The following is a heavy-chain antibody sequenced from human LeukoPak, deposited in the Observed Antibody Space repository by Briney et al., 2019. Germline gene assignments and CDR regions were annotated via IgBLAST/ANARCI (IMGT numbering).Heavy chain of an antibody. Sequence: PGGSLRLSCAASGFTVSSNYMSWVRQAPGKGLEWVSVIYSGGTTYYTDSVKGRFTISRDNSKNTLYLQMNRLGAEDTAVYYCARGGTTGTTSFWYFDLWGRGTLVTVSS. CDR1: GFTVSSNY. CDR3: ARGGTTGTTSFWYFDL. CDR2: IYSGGTT. D-gene: IGHD1-1*01. V-gene: IGHV3-66*01. J-gene: IGHJ2*01.